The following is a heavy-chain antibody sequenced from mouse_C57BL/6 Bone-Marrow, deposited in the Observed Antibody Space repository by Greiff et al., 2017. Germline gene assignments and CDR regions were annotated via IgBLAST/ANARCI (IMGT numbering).Heavy chain of an antibody. D-gene: IGHD2-5*01. CDR2: ISYDGSN. V-gene: IGHV3-6*01. J-gene: IGHJ3*01. Sequence: EESGPGLVKPSQSLSLTCSVTGYSITSGYYWNWIRQFPGNKLEWMGYISYDGSNNYNPSLKNRISITRDTSKNQFFLKLNSVTTEDTATYYCASYYSNYVWFAYWGQGTLVTVSA. CDR1: GYSITSGYY. CDR3: ASYYSNYVWFAY.